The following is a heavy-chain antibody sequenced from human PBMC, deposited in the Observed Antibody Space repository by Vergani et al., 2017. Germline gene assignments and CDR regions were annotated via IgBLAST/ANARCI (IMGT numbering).Heavy chain of an antibody. J-gene: IGHJ6*02. D-gene: IGHD2-2*01. Sequence: EVQLVQSGAEVKKPGESLKISCKGSGYSFTSYWIGWVRQMPGKGLEWMGIIYPGDSDTRYSPSFQGQVTIPADKSISTAYLQWSSLKASDTAMYYCARRGRYCSSTSCYGGDYYYGMDVWSQGTTVTVSS. V-gene: IGHV5-51*01. CDR2: IYPGDSDT. CDR1: GYSFTSYW. CDR3: ARRGRYCSSTSCYGGDYYYGMDV.